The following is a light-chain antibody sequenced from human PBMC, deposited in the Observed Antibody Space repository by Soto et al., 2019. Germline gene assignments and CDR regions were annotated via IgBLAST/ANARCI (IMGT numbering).Light chain of an antibody. CDR3: QQYNKWPLIT. J-gene: IGKJ5*01. Sequence: AIQMTQSPSSLSASVGDRVTITCRASQGIRNDLGWYQQKPGKAPKLLIYAASSLQSGVPSRFSGSGSGTDFTLTISSLQSEDFALYYCQQYNKWPLITFGQGTRLEIK. CDR2: AAS. V-gene: IGKV1-6*01. CDR1: QGIRND.